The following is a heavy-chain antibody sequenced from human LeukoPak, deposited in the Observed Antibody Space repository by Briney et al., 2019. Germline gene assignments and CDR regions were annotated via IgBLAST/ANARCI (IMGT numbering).Heavy chain of an antibody. CDR2: LYYSGST. CDR3: ARHDLHSSSWYYFNY. D-gene: IGHD6-13*01. V-gene: IGHV4-39*01. CDR1: GGSITTSSYY. Sequence: SETLSLTCAVSGGSITTSSYYWGWIRQPPGMGLEWIGTLYYSGSTYYNPSLKSRVTISVDTSKSQFSLKLTSVTAADTAVYYCARHDLHSSSWYYFNYWGQGTLVSVSS. J-gene: IGHJ4*02.